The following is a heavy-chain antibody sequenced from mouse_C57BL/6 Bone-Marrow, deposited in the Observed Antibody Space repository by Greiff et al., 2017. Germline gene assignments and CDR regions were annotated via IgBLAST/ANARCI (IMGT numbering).Heavy chain of an antibody. Sequence: QVQLQQSGAELARPGASVKLSCKASGYTFTSYGISWVKQRTGQGLEWIGEIYPRSGNTSYNEKFKGKATLTADKSSSTAYMELRSLTSEDSAVYFCARRRRPFSDYWGQGTSVTVSS. CDR3: ARRRRPFSDY. CDR2: IYPRSGNT. V-gene: IGHV1-81*01. CDR1: GYTFTSYG. J-gene: IGHJ4*01.